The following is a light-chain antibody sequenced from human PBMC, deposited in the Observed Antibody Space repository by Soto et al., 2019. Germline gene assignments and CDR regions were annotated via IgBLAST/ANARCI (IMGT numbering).Light chain of an antibody. CDR3: HRYGSSHR. CDR2: GVS. Sequence: EVVLTQSPGTLSLSPGERATLSCRASQSVINYLGWYQQKPGQAPRLLIYGVSSRATGIPDRFSGSGSGTDFTLTISRLEPEDFAVYYCHRYGSSHRFGQGTKLEIK. J-gene: IGKJ2*03. CDR1: QSVINY. V-gene: IGKV3-20*01.